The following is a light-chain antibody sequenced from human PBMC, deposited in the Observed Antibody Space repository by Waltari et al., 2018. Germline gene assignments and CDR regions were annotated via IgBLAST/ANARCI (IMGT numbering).Light chain of an antibody. V-gene: IGKV4-1*01. CDR3: QQYYSTPL. CDR1: QSVLYSSNNKNY. Sequence: DIVMTQSPDSLAVSLGERATINYKSSQSVLYSSNNKNYLAWYQQKPGQPPKLLIYWASTRESGVPDRFSGSGSGTDFTLTISSLQAEDVAVYCCQQYYSTPLFGQGTKLEIK. CDR2: WAS. J-gene: IGKJ2*01.